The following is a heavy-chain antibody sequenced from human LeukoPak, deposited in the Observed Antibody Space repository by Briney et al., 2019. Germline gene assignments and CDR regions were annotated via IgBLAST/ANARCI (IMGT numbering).Heavy chain of an antibody. V-gene: IGHV3-30-3*01. CDR1: GFTFSSYA. J-gene: IGHJ4*02. CDR3: ARVPPVWGDPQPLVLYFDY. Sequence: PGGSLRLSCAASGFTFSSYAMPWVRQAPGKGLEWVAVISYDGSNKYYADSVKGRFTISRDNSKNTLYLQMNSLRAEDTAVYYCARVPPVWGDPQPLVLYFDYWGQGTLVTVSS. D-gene: IGHD7-27*01. CDR2: ISYDGSNK.